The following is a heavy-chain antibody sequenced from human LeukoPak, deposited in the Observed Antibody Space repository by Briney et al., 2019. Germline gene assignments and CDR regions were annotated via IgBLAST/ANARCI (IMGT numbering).Heavy chain of an antibody. CDR2: ISYDGSNK. Sequence: GGSLRLSCAASGFTFSSYGMHWVRQAPGKGLEWVAVISYDGSNKYYADSVKGRFTISRDNSKNTLHLQMNSLRAEDTAVYYCASGGIQLWFDYWGQGTLVTVPS. CDR3: ASGGIQLWFDY. J-gene: IGHJ5*01. D-gene: IGHD5-18*01. V-gene: IGHV3-30*03. CDR1: GFTFSSYG.